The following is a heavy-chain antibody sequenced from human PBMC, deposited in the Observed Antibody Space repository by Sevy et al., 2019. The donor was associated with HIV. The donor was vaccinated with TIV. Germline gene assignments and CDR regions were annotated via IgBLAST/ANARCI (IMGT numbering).Heavy chain of an antibody. CDR1: GGTFSTYA. Sequence: ASVKVSCKASGGTFSTYAFNWVRQAPGQGLEWVGGIIPILGTTNYAQKFQGRVSIITDESTGTAYMTLSRLTSEDTALYYCTKDLMEATMGFDHWGQGALVTVSS. CDR3: TKDLMEATMGFDH. CDR2: IIPILGTT. J-gene: IGHJ4*02. D-gene: IGHD2-8*01. V-gene: IGHV1-69*05.